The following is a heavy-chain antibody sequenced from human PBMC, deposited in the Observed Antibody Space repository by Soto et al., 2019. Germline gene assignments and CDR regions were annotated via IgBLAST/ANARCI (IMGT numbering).Heavy chain of an antibody. J-gene: IGHJ4*02. D-gene: IGHD5-12*01. CDR1: GYTFTSYD. Sequence: QVQLVQSGAEVKKPGASVKVSCKASGYTFTSYDINWVRQATGQGLEWMGWMNPNSGNTGYAQKFQGRVTMTRNTSISTADMELSSLRSEDTAVYYCARAPRSIVATIPYYFDYWGQGTLVTVSS. CDR3: ARAPRSIVATIPYYFDY. CDR2: MNPNSGNT. V-gene: IGHV1-8*01.